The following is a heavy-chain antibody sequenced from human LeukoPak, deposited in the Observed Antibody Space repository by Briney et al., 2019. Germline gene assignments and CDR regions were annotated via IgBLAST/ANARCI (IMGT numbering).Heavy chain of an antibody. CDR2: INPGGSET. D-gene: IGHD1-26*01. J-gene: IGHJ4*02. CDR1: GFAFRTYW. CDR3: ARLMGDRTIYDY. Sequence: GESLKISCAASGFAFRTYWMSWVRQAPGKGLEWVASINPGGSETYYAESLKGRFTISTDNAMNSFFLQMNNLRADDTAVYYCARLMGDRTIYDYWGQGALVTVSS. V-gene: IGHV3-7*01.